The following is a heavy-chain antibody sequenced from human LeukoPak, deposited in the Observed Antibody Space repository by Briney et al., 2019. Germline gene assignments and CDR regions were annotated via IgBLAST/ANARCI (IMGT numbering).Heavy chain of an antibody. V-gene: IGHV1-18*01. CDR2: ISAYNGNT. D-gene: IGHD6-19*01. CDR3: ARAPKTVAGSWMIW. CDR1: GYTFTSYG. Sequence: ASVKVSCKASGYTFTSYGIAWVRRAPGQGLEWMGWISAYNGNTNYAQKLQGRVTMTTDTSTSTAYMALTSLRFEDTAVYYCARAPKTVAGSWMIWWGQGTLVTVSS. J-gene: IGHJ4*02.